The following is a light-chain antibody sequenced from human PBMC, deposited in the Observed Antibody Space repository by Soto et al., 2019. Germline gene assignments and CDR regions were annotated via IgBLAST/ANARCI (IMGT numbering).Light chain of an antibody. CDR3: SSYTSSTTGV. J-gene: IGLJ1*01. CDR1: SSDVGGYNY. V-gene: IGLV2-14*01. CDR2: DVS. Sequence: QSALTQPASVSGSPGQSITISCTGTSSDVGGYNYVSWYQQHPGKAPKFMIYDVSNRPSGVSDRFSGSKSGNTASLTISGLQAEDEADYYCSSYTSSTTGVFGTGTKLTVL.